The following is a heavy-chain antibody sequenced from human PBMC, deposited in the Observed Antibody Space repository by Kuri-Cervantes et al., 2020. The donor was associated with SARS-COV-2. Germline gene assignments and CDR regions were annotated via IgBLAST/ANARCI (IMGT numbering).Heavy chain of an antibody. CDR3: ARRIAVAGVGAFDI. D-gene: IGHD6-19*01. CDR2: ISSSSSYI. J-gene: IGHJ3*02. V-gene: IGHV3-21*01. CDR1: GFTFSSYS. Sequence: GESLKISCAASGFTFSSYSMNWVRQAPGKGLEWVSSISSSSSYIYYADSVKGRFTISRDNAKNSLYLQMNSLRAEDTAVYYCARRIAVAGVGAFDILGQGTMVTVSS.